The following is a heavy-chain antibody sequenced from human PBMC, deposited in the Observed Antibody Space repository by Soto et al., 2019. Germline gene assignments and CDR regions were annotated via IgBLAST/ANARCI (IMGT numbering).Heavy chain of an antibody. CDR2: ISGSGGST. V-gene: IGHV3-23*01. CDR1: VFTFSSYA. J-gene: IGHJ6*03. Sequence: PGGSLRLSCAASVFTFSSYAMSWVRQAPGKGLEWVSAISGSGGSTYYADSVKGRFTISRDNSKNTLYLQMNSLRAEDTAVYYCAKGQALVAPHLDYYYYMDVWGKGTTVTVSS. CDR3: AKGQALVAPHLDYYYYMDV. D-gene: IGHD6-6*01.